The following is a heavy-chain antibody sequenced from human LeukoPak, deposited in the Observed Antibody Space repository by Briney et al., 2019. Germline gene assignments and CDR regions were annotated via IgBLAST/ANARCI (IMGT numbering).Heavy chain of an antibody. J-gene: IGHJ4*02. CDR3: AKVGTWELQRVLEN. Sequence: PGGSLRLSCAASGFTFSDYWMTWVRQVPGKGLEWVANVGRDGSEKNYVDSVEGRFTISRDNAKKSLDLEMNSLRVEDTALYYCAKVGTWELQRVLENWGQGTLVTVSS. CDR1: GFTFSDYW. D-gene: IGHD1-26*01. V-gene: IGHV3-7*01. CDR2: VGRDGSEK.